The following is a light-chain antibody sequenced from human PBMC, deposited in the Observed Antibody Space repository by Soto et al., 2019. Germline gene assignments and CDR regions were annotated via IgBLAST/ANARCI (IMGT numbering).Light chain of an antibody. Sequence: EIVLTQSPGTVSLSPGERATLSCRASQGVTSSYLAWYQHKSGQAPRLLIFTASTRATGVPDRFSGSGSGTDFTLTISRLEPEDFAVYYCQQYATSPYTFGQGTKLEIK. CDR3: QQYATSPYT. CDR2: TAS. CDR1: QGVTSSY. V-gene: IGKV3-20*01. J-gene: IGKJ2*01.